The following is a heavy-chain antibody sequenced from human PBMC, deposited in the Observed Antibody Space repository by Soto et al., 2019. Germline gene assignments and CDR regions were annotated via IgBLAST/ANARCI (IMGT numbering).Heavy chain of an antibody. CDR3: ARGPRNWGVDY. D-gene: IGHD7-27*01. CDR2: MNPNSGNT. Sequence: QVQLVQSGAEVKKPGASVKVSCKAAGYTFTSYDINWVRQATGQGLEWMGWMNPNSGNTGYAQKFQGXATXTXGTSISTAYMELSSLRSEDTAVYYCARGPRNWGVDYWGQGTLVTVSS. CDR1: GYTFTSYD. J-gene: IGHJ4*02. V-gene: IGHV1-8*01.